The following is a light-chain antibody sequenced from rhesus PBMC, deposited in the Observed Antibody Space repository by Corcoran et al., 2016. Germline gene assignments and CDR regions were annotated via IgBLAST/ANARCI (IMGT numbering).Light chain of an antibody. CDR3: QRYSSSPWT. Sequence: DIQMTQSPSSLSASVGDTVTITCRASQSISSWLAWYPQNPGKAPKRLIYRAASLQSGVPSRFSGSGSGTDFTLTISSLQSEEFATYYCQRYSSSPWTFGQGTKVEIK. CDR1: QSISSW. CDR2: RAA. V-gene: IGKV1-22*01. J-gene: IGKJ1*01.